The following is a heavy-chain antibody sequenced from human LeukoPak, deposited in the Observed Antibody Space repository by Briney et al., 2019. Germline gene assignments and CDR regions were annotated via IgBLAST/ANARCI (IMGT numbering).Heavy chain of an antibody. J-gene: IGHJ4*02. CDR3: ARAPVGQLEDY. V-gene: IGHV4-31*03. CDR2: IYYTGNT. CDR1: GVSITSGTSY. D-gene: IGHD1-26*01. Sequence: SETLSLTCTVSGVSITSGTSYWSWIRQHPGQGLEWIGYIYYTGNTYYNPSLTSRVTMSVDTSKNQFSLKLRSVTAADTAVYYCARAPVGQLEDYRGQGTLVTVSS.